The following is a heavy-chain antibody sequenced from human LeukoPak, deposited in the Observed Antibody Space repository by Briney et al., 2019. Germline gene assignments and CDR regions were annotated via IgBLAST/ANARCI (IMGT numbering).Heavy chain of an antibody. CDR3: AKGYTYGSD. J-gene: IGHJ4*02. D-gene: IGHD5-18*01. Sequence: GGSLRLSCAAPGFTFTNYAMNWVRQAPGKGLHWVSTISGRGDYTYYADSVKGRFTISRDNSKNTLYLQMNSLRAEDTAVYYCAKGYTYGSDWGQGTLVTVSS. V-gene: IGHV3-23*01. CDR2: ISGRGDYT. CDR1: GFTFTNYA.